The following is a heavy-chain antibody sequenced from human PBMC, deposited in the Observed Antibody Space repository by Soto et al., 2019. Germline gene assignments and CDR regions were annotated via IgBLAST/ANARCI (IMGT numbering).Heavy chain of an antibody. Sequence: HPAGCLRLSCAASGFTFGASALQWVRQASGKGLEWVARIRSKGNNYATAYAASVKGRFTISRDDSKKTAYLRLNSLKAEDTAICYCARIYSDALDICGQGTMVTVPS. D-gene: IGHD1-26*01. J-gene: IGHJ3*02. V-gene: IGHV3-73*01. CDR3: ARIYSDALDI. CDR2: IRSKGNNYAT. CDR1: GFTFGASA.